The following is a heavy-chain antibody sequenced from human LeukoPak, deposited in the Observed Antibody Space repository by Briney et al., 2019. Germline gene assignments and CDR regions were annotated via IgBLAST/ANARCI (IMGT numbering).Heavy chain of an antibody. CDR3: ARNMVRGVNPLYYHYYYYMDV. CDR2: VSSSGSTI. J-gene: IGHJ6*03. CDR1: GFTFSSYE. Sequence: GGSLRLSCAASGFTFSSYEMNWVRQAPGKGLEWVSYVSSSGSTIYYADSVKGRFTISRDNAKNSLYLQMNSLRAEDTAVYYCARNMVRGVNPLYYHYYYYMDVWGKGTTVTISS. V-gene: IGHV3-48*03. D-gene: IGHD3-10*01.